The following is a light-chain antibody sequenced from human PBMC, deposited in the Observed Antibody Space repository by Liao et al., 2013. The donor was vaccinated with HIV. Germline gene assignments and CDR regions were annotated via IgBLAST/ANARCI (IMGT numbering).Light chain of an antibody. CDR2: YDN. CDR3: QVWDSSGDHPRV. Sequence: SYELTQPPSVSVAPGKTARITCGGEDIGTNSVHWYQQRPGQAPVLVIYYDNDRPSGIPERFSGSNSGNTATLTISRVEGGDEADYYCQVWDSSGDHPRVFGGGTKLTVL. CDR1: DIGTNS. J-gene: IGLJ3*02. V-gene: IGLV3-21*04.